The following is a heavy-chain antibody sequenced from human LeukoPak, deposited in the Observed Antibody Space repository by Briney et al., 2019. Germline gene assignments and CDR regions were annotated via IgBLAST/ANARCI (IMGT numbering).Heavy chain of an antibody. V-gene: IGHV3-30*02. CDR2: IRYDGRTK. Sequence: PGGSLRLSCAASGLSFSGYGMHWVRQVPGTGLEWVAFIRYDGRTKFYADSVKGRFAISRDNSKNTLSLQMNSLRTEDTAVYYCAALHTGTFVDYWGQGTLVTVSS. J-gene: IGHJ4*02. CDR3: AALHTGTFVDY. D-gene: IGHD4-17*01. CDR1: GLSFSGYG.